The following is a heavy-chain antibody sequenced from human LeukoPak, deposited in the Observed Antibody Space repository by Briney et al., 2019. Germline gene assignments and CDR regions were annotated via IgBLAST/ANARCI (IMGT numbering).Heavy chain of an antibody. Sequence: ASVKVSCKASGYTFTSYDINWVRQATGQGLEWMGWMNPNSGNTGYAQKFQGRVTMTRNTSISTAYMELSSLRSEDTAVYYCARLLGYCSSTSCPGRWFDPWGQGTLVTVSS. J-gene: IGHJ5*02. D-gene: IGHD2-2*01. CDR2: MNPNSGNT. V-gene: IGHV1-8*01. CDR1: GYTFTSYD. CDR3: ARLLGYCSSTSCPGRWFDP.